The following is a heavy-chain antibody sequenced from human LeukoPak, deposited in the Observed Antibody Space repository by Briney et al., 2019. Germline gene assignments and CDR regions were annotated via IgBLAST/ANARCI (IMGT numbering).Heavy chain of an antibody. V-gene: IGHV1-18*01. CDR1: GYTFTSYG. J-gene: IGHJ4*02. CDR3: ARRAVAGQDGDY. Sequence: ASVKVSCKASGYTFTSYGISWVRQAPGQGLEWMGWISAYNGNTNYAQKLQGRITMTTDTSTSTAYMELRSLRSDDTAVYYGARRAVAGQDGDYWGQGTLVTVSS. CDR2: ISAYNGNT. D-gene: IGHD6-19*01.